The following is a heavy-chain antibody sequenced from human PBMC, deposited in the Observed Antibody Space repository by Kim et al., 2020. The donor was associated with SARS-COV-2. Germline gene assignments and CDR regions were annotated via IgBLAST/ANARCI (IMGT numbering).Heavy chain of an antibody. D-gene: IGHD3-16*01. CDR2: ISGSGGST. CDR1: GFTFSSYA. Sequence: GGSLRLSCAASGFTFSSYAMSWVRQAPGKGLEWVSAISGSGGSTYYADSVKGRFTISRDNSKNTLYLQMNSLRAEDTAVYYCAKPIPADYVWGSYSFDYWGQGTLVTVSS. CDR3: AKPIPADYVWGSYSFDY. V-gene: IGHV3-23*01. J-gene: IGHJ4*02.